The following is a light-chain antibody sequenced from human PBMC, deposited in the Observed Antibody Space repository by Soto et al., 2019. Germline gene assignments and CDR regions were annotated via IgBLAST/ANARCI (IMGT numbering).Light chain of an antibody. V-gene: IGKV3-20*01. CDR3: QQYGSSPWT. J-gene: IGKJ1*01. CDR1: QSVSSNF. CDR2: GAS. Sequence: EIVLTQSPGTLSLSPGERATLSCRASQSVSSNFLAWYQQKPGQAPRLLIYGASSRATGIPDRFSGSGSGTEFTLTISRLEPEDFAVYYCQQYGSSPWTFGQGTKLEIK.